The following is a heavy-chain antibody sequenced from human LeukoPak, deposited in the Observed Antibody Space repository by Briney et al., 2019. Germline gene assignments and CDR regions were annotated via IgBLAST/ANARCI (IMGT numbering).Heavy chain of an antibody. CDR3: AREIRSSFDY. D-gene: IGHD3-16*01. V-gene: IGHV4-38-2*02. CDR2: IYHSGST. J-gene: IGHJ4*02. Sequence: SETLSLTCTVSGYSISSGYYWGWIRQPPGKGLEWIGSIYHSGSTYYNPSLKSRVTISVDTSKNQFSLKLSSVTAEDTAVYYCAREIRSSFDYWGQGTLVTVSS. CDR1: GYSISSGYY.